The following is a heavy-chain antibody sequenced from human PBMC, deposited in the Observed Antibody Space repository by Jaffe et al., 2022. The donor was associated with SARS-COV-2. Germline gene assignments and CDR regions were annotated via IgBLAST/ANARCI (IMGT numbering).Heavy chain of an antibody. J-gene: IGHJ6*02. D-gene: IGHD2-15*01. CDR2: ISWNSGSI. Sequence: EVQLVESGGGLVQPGRSLRLSCAASGFTFDDYAMHWVRQAPGKGLEWVSGISWNSGSIGYADSVKGRFTISRDNAKNSLYLQMNSLRAEDTALYYCAKVLRVRLYYYGMDVWGQGTTVTVSS. CDR3: AKVLRVRLYYYGMDV. CDR1: GFTFDDYA. V-gene: IGHV3-9*01.